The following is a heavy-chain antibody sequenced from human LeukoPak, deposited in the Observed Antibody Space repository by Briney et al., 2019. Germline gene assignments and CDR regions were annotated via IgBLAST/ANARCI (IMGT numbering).Heavy chain of an antibody. D-gene: IGHD5-24*01. CDR1: GGSISSDSFY. Sequence: MSSETLSLTCIVSGGSISSDSFYWGWIRQPPGKGLEWIGSIYYSGGTYYNPSLKSRVTISVDTSKNQLSLKLRSVTAADTAIYYCARDFRGGYNLPEYYFDNWGQGTLVTVSS. CDR2: IYYSGGT. V-gene: IGHV4-39*07. J-gene: IGHJ4*02. CDR3: ARDFRGGYNLPEYYFDN.